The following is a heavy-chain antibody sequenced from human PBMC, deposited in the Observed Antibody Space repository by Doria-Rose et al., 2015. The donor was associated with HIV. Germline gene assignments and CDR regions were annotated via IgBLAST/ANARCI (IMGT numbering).Heavy chain of an antibody. D-gene: IGHD6-25*01. CDR1: GGSVASGTPY. V-gene: IGHV4-39*01. J-gene: IGHJ5*02. CDR3: AKQAVNWFDP. CDR2: IYYSATT. Sequence: QVQLVQSGPGLVKPSETLSLTCTVSGGSVASGTPYWDWIRQTPGKGLEWIGTIYYSATTYYNPSVRVRVTISFHASRNNYSVKLISVTAADTGVYYCAKQAVNWFDPWGQGTLVTVSS.